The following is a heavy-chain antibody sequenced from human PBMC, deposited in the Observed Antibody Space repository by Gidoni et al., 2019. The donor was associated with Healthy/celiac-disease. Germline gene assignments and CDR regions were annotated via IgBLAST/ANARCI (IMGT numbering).Heavy chain of an antibody. Sequence: QVQLQESGPGLVKPSQTLSLTCTVSGGSISSGGYYWNWIRQHPGKGLEWIGHIYYSGTTYYNPSLKSRVTISVDTSKNQFSLKLSSVTAADTAEYYCTGGPGSRGERPGNWGQGTLVTVSS. CDR1: GGSISSGGYY. CDR3: TGGPGSRGERPGN. CDR2: IYYSGTT. V-gene: IGHV4-31*03. D-gene: IGHD1-1*01. J-gene: IGHJ4*02.